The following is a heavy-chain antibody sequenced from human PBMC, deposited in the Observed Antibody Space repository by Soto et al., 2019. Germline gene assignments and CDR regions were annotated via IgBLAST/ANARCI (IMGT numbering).Heavy chain of an antibody. CDR3: ARGNGDYIDY. CDR2: ISYDGSNK. V-gene: IGHV3-30-3*01. J-gene: IGHJ4*02. CDR1: GFTFSSYA. Sequence: QVQLVESAGGVVQPGRSLRLSCAASGFTFSSYAMHWVRQAPGKGLEWVAVISYDGSNKYYADSVKGRFTISRDNSKNTLYLQMNSLRAEDTAVYYCARGNGDYIDYWGQGTLVTVSS. D-gene: IGHD4-17*01.